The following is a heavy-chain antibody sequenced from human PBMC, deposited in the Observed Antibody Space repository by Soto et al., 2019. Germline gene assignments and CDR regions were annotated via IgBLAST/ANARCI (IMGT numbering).Heavy chain of an antibody. J-gene: IGHJ6*02. CDR2: IYYSGST. V-gene: IGHV4-39*01. D-gene: IGHD3-22*01. CDR1: GGSISSSSYY. CDR3: GRGLYYDSSGFEGGGMDV. Sequence: PSETLSLTCTVSGGSISSSSYYWGWIRQPPGKGLEWIGSIYYSGSTYYNPSLKSRVTISVDTSKNQFSLKLSSVTAADTAVYYCGRGLYYDSSGFEGGGMDVWGQGTTVTVSS.